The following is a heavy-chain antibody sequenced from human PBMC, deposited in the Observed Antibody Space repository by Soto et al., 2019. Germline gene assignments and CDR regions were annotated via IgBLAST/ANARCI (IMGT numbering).Heavy chain of an antibody. D-gene: IGHD5-18*01. V-gene: IGHV1-18*01. CDR3: ARDKGYGFGWSSSSGMDV. Sequence: ASVRVSCKASGYTFRNFGLSWVRQAPGQGLEWMGWISGYNGNKNSAEKFQGRVTMTTDTSTSTAYMEVRSLTSDDTAVYYCARDKGYGFGWSSSSGMDVWGQGTTVTVSS. CDR2: ISGYNGNK. J-gene: IGHJ6*02. CDR1: GYTFRNFG.